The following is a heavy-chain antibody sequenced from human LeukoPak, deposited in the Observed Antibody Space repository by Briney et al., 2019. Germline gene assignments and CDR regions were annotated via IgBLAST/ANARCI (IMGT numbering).Heavy chain of an antibody. D-gene: IGHD3-22*01. J-gene: IGHJ3*02. V-gene: IGHV4-39*01. CDR1: GGSISSSSYY. CDR2: IYYSGST. Sequence: PSETLSLTCTVSGGSISSSSYYWGWIRQPPGKGLECIGSIYYSGSTYYNPSLKSRVTISVDTSKNQFSLKLSSVTAADTAVYYCARVLWDSSGETDAFDIWGQGTMVTVSS. CDR3: ARVLWDSSGETDAFDI.